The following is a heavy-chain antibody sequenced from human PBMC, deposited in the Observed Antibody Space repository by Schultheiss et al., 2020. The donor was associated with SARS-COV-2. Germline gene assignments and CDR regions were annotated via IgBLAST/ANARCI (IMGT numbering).Heavy chain of an antibody. J-gene: IGHJ6*02. Sequence: GESLKISCAASGFTFSSYAMSWVRQAPGKGLEWVSAISGSGGSTYYADSVKGRFTISRDNSKNTLYLQMNSLRAEDTAVYYCAKDHIVVVPAFYYYYGMDVWGQGTTVTVSS. CDR1: GFTFSSYA. V-gene: IGHV3-23*01. D-gene: IGHD2-2*01. CDR3: AKDHIVVVPAFYYYYGMDV. CDR2: ISGSGGST.